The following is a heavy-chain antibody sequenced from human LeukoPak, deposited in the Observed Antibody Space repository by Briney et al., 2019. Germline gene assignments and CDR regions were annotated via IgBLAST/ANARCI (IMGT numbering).Heavy chain of an antibody. CDR2: MYNSGSI. V-gene: IGHV4-39*01. Sequence: SETLSLTCTVSGGSISSSTHYWGWRRQSRGKGLEWIGSMYNSGSISYNPSLRSRVTITVDTSKNQFSLNFNSVTAADTALYFCARNETSGYFDIWGQGTMVTVSS. CDR3: ARNETSGYFDI. D-gene: IGHD3-22*01. J-gene: IGHJ3*02. CDR1: GGSISSSTHY.